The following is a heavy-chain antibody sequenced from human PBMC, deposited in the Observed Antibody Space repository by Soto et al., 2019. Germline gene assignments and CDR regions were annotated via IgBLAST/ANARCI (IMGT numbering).Heavy chain of an antibody. Sequence: SETLSLTCIVSGDSISSYYWSWVRQPPGKGLEWIGYIYYSGSTNYNPSLKSRVTISVDTSKNQFSLKLNSVTAADTAVYYCATSPLGDTAMVLWGQGTLVTVSS. J-gene: IGHJ4*02. D-gene: IGHD5-18*01. CDR3: ATSPLGDTAMVL. V-gene: IGHV4-59*01. CDR2: IYYSGST. CDR1: GDSISSYY.